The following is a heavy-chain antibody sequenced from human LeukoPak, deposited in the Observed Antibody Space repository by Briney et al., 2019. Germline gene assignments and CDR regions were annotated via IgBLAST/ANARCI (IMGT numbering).Heavy chain of an antibody. V-gene: IGHV1-18*01. Sequence: ASVKVSCKASGYTFTSYAMHWVRQAPGQRLEWMGWISAYNGNTNYAQKLQGRVTMTTDTSTSTAYMELRSLRSDDTAVYYCARAASGKAYYYGMDVWGQGTTVTVSS. CDR3: ARAASGKAYYYGMDV. D-gene: IGHD5-12*01. CDR2: ISAYNGNT. CDR1: GYTFTSYA. J-gene: IGHJ6*02.